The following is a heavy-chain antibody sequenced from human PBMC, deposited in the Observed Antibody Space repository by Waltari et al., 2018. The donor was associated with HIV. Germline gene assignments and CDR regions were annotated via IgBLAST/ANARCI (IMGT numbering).Heavy chain of an antibody. Sequence: EEKLVDSGGGLVQPGGSLRLSCAASGFTFSNFWMGWVRQAPGAGGERVVKIKEEGTGMYYGDSVKGRFTRSRDNAKMSLYLQMNSLRAEDTAVYYCVRDQEVVRGYYYGMDVWGLGTTVTVPS. CDR3: VRDQEVVRGYYYGMDV. J-gene: IGHJ6*02. CDR1: GFTFSNFW. D-gene: IGHD2-15*01. V-gene: IGHV3-7*01. CDR2: IKEEGTGM.